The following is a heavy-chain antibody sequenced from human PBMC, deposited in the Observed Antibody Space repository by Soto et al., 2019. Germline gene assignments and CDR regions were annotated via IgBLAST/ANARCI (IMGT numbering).Heavy chain of an antibody. CDR1: GGSFSGYY. Sequence: QVQLQQWGAGLLKPSETLSLTCAVYGGSFSGYYWSWIRQPPGKGLEWIGEINHSGSTNYNPSLTSRVTISVATSKNQFSLKLSSVTAADTAVYYCARGRPYYDYVWGSYRLYYFDYWGQGTLVTVSS. V-gene: IGHV4-34*01. CDR2: INHSGST. J-gene: IGHJ4*02. CDR3: ARGRPYYDYVWGSYRLYYFDY. D-gene: IGHD3-16*02.